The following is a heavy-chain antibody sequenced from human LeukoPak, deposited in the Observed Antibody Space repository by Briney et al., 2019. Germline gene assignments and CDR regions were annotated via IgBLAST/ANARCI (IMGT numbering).Heavy chain of an antibody. Sequence: GGSLRLSCAASGFTFSDYYISWIRQAPGKGLEWALFISSSGSTIYYADSVKGRFTISSDNAKNSLYLQMNSLRDEDTAVDYCAREGEDGSSTSCWNAFDTWGQGTMVTVSS. V-gene: IGHV3-11*01. J-gene: IGHJ3*02. D-gene: IGHD2-2*01. CDR1: GFTFSDYY. CDR2: ISSSGSTI. CDR3: AREGEDGSSTSCWNAFDT.